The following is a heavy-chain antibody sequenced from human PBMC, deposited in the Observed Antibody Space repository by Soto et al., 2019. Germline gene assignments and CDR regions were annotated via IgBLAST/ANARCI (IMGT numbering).Heavy chain of an antibody. D-gene: IGHD6-13*01. J-gene: IGHJ4*02. V-gene: IGHV3-7*01. Sequence: GGSLRLSCAASGFTFSDSWMSWVRQAPGKGLEWVANIKKDGSDKYYVDSVKGRFTVTRDNAVNSLYLQMNSLRAEDTAVYYCATSSAAPGNYWGQGTLVTSPQ. CDR1: GFTFSDSW. CDR3: ATSSAAPGNY. CDR2: IKKDGSDK.